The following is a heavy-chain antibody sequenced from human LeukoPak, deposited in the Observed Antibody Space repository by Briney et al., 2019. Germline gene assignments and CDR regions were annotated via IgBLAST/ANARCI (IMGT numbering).Heavy chain of an antibody. D-gene: IGHD4-17*01. CDR2: IKQDGSEK. CDR1: GFTFSSYW. Sequence: PGGSLRLSCAASGFTFSSYWMSWVRQAPGKGLEWVANIKQDGSEKYYVDSVKGRFTISRDNAKNSLHLQMNSLRAEDTAVYYCARERNDYGDYAPFDYWGQGTLVTVSS. CDR3: ARERNDYGDYAPFDY. J-gene: IGHJ4*02. V-gene: IGHV3-7*01.